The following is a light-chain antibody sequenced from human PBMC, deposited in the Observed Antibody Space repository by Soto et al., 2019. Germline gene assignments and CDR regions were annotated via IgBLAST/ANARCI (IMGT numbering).Light chain of an antibody. J-gene: IGKJ1*01. CDR1: QSISSW. Sequence: DIQMTQSPSTLSASVGDRVTITCRASQSISSWLAWYQQKPGKAPKLLIYDASSLESGVPSRFSGSGSGTEFTLTISSLQPDDFATYYCQQYKSFGTFGQGTKVEI. CDR3: QQYKSFGT. CDR2: DAS. V-gene: IGKV1-5*01.